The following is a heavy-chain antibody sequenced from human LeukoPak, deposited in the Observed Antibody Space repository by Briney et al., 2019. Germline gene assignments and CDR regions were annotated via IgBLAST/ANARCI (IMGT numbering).Heavy chain of an antibody. Sequence: ASVKVSCKASGYTFTGYYMHWVRQAPGQGLEWMGWINPNSGGTHYAQKFQGRVTVTRDTSISTTYMDLSRLKSDDTSIYYCAIKGEIYGDYDYWGQGTLVTVSS. CDR1: GYTFTGYY. J-gene: IGHJ4*02. CDR2: INPNSGGT. V-gene: IGHV1-2*02. CDR3: AIKGEIYGDYDY. D-gene: IGHD4-17*01.